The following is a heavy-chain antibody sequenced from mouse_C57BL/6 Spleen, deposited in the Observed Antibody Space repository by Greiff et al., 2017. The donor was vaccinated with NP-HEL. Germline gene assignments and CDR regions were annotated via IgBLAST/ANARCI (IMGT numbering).Heavy chain of an antibody. CDR2: ISSGSSTI. Sequence: EVQLQESGGGLVKPGGSLKLSCAASGFTFSDYGMHWVRQAPEKGLEWVAYISSGSSTIYYADTVKGRFTISRDNAKNTLFLQMTSLRSEDTAMYYCARKVGLRGYFDYWGQGTTLTVSS. CDR3: ARKVGLRGYFDY. V-gene: IGHV5-17*01. J-gene: IGHJ2*01. CDR1: GFTFSDYG.